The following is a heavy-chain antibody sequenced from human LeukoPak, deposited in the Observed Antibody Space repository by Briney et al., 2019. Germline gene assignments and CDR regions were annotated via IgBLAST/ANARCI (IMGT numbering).Heavy chain of an antibody. CDR2: ISSSSSYI. Sequence: GGSLRLSCAASGFTYSSYSMNWVLQAPGKVLEWVSSISSSSSYIYYADSVKGRFTISRDNAKNSLYLQMNSLRAEDTAVYYCARDHYDSSGYYRFDYWGQGTLVTVSS. CDR1: GFTYSSYS. J-gene: IGHJ4*02. CDR3: ARDHYDSSGYYRFDY. V-gene: IGHV3-21*01. D-gene: IGHD3-22*01.